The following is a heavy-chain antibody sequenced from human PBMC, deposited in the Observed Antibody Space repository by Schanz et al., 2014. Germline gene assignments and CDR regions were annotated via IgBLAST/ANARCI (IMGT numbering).Heavy chain of an antibody. V-gene: IGHV3-30*02. CDR2: IRFDASAK. Sequence: VHLVDSGGTLVQPGGSLRLSCAASGFSFSGYGMHWVRQAPGKGLEWVAYIRFDASAKYYGDSVEGRFTISRDNAKNTLYLQMNSLSPEATALYHCVGIHVAVAEAFYWGQGALVIVS. CDR1: GFSFSGYG. J-gene: IGHJ4*02. CDR3: VGIHVAVAEAFY. D-gene: IGHD6-19*01.